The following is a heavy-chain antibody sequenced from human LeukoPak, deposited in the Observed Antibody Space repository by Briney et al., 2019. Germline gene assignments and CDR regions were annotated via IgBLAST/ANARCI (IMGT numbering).Heavy chain of an antibody. CDR3: ARDVHCVGTNCYPFDY. V-gene: IGHV3-74*01. J-gene: IGHJ4*02. CDR2: IRNDGTST. Sequence: GGSLRLSCAVSGLTFSNYWMHWVRQAPGKGLVWVSRIRNDGTSTDYADSVKGRFTISRDNAKNTLYLQMNSLRAEDAAVYFCARDVHCVGTNCYPFDYWGQGALVTVSS. D-gene: IGHD2-2*01. CDR1: GLTFSNYW.